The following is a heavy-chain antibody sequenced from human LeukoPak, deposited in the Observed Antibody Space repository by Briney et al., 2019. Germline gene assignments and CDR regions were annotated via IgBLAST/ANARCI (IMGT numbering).Heavy chain of an antibody. Sequence: GGSLRLSCAASGFTFSSHWMDWVRQAPGKGLEWVANIKQDGSESYYLDSVKGRITISRDNAKNSLNLQIDSLGVEDTAVFYCARGVRGQLYYFDYWGPGTLVTVSS. D-gene: IGHD5-18*01. V-gene: IGHV3-7*01. CDR3: ARGVRGQLYYFDY. CDR2: IKQDGSES. J-gene: IGHJ4*02. CDR1: GFTFSSHW.